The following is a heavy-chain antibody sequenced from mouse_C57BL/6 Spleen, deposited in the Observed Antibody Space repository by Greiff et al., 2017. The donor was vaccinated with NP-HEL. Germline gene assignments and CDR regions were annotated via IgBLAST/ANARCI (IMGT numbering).Heavy chain of an antibody. V-gene: IGHV1-52*01. CDR1: GYTFTSYW. CDR2: IDPSDSET. J-gene: IGHJ2*01. CDR3: ARLGGYYGYFDY. Sequence: QVQLQQPGAELVRPGSSVKLSCKASGYTFTSYWMHWVKQRPIQGLEWIGNIDPSDSETHYNQKFKDKATLTVDKSSSTAYMQLSSLTSEDSAVYYCARLGGYYGYFDYWGQGTTLTVSS. D-gene: IGHD1-1*01.